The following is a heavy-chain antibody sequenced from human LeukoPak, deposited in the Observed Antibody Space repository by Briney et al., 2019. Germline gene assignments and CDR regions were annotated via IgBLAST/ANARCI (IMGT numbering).Heavy chain of an antibody. J-gene: IGHJ4*02. D-gene: IGHD6-13*01. CDR3: ARGSSWEHFDY. Sequence: PGGSLRLSCAASGFTFSSYAMSWVRQAPGKGLEWVANIKQDGSEKYYVDSVKGRFTISRDNAKNSLYLQMNSLRAEDTAVYYCARGSSWEHFDYWGQGTLVTVSS. CDR1: GFTFSSYA. V-gene: IGHV3-7*01. CDR2: IKQDGSEK.